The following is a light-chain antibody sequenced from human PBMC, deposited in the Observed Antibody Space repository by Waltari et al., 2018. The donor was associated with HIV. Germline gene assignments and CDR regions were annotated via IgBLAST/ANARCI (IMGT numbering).Light chain of an antibody. J-gene: IGLJ2*01. CDR1: SSNIQGYT. CDR2: PDT. V-gene: IGLV1-44*01. CDR3: SAWDDSLRGPV. Sequence: QSVLTQPPSASGTPGQRVTISCSGGSSNIQGYTVNWYQQTPGTAHKLLSFPDTPGPSGVPDRCCGSKADTSASLAISGLQSEDEADYYCSAWDDSLRGPVFGGGTKLTVL.